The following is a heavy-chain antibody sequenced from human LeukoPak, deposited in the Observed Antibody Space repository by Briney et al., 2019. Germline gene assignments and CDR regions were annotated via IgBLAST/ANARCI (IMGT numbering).Heavy chain of an antibody. CDR3: ARPIYYYDTSGYGLDAFDI. V-gene: IGHV3-30*03. CDR2: ISHDGSNQ. D-gene: IGHD3-22*01. Sequence: GGSLRLSCAASGFTFSDYYMSWIRQAPGKGPEWVAIISHDGSNQYYADSVKGRFTISRDNSKNTLYLQMNSLRAEDTAVYYCARPIYYYDTSGYGLDAFDIWGQGTMVTVSS. CDR1: GFTFSDYY. J-gene: IGHJ3*02.